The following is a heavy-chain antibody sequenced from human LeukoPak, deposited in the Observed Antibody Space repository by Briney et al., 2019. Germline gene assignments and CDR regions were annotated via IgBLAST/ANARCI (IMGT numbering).Heavy chain of an antibody. D-gene: IGHD3-16*01. CDR2: IRGDGNT. J-gene: IGHJ4*02. Sequence: GGSLRLSCAASGFTFSSYSMYWVRQTPRKGLEWVSEIRGDGNTYYADSVKGRFAISRDNSKNTLFLQMHSLRVEDTAIYYCARLVGVSPLDFWGRGTLVTVSS. V-gene: IGHV3-23*01. CDR3: ARLVGVSPLDF. CDR1: GFTFSSYS.